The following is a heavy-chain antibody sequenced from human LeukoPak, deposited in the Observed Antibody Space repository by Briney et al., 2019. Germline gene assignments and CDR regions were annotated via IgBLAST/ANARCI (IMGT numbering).Heavy chain of an antibody. V-gene: IGHV4-39*01. CDR2: IYYSGST. D-gene: IGHD6-19*01. Sequence: SETLSLTCTVSGGSIRSSSYYWGWIRQPPGKGLEWIGSIYYSGSTYYNASLKSRGTISVDTSKNQFSLKLNSVTAADTAVYFCAGQVVAVAGTGYFDYWGQGTLVTVSS. J-gene: IGHJ4*02. CDR1: GGSIRSSSYY. CDR3: AGQVVAVAGTGYFDY.